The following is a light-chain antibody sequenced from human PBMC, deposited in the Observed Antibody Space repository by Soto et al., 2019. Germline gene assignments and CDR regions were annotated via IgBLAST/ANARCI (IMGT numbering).Light chain of an antibody. CDR3: QQYNYPLT. Sequence: EIVMTQSPGTLSVSPGERATLSCRASQSVSGNIAWYQQKPGQAPRLLIYGASNRATGVPARFSGSESGTEFTLTINSLQSEESAVYYCQQYNYPLTFGGGTKVEI. J-gene: IGKJ4*01. V-gene: IGKV3-15*01. CDR2: GAS. CDR1: QSVSGN.